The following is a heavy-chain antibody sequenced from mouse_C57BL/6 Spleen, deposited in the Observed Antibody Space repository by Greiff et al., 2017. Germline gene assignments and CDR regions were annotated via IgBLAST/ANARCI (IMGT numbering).Heavy chain of an antibody. Sequence: VQLQQSGPELVKPGASVKISCKASGYAFSSSWMNWVKQRPGKGLEWIGRIYPGDGDTNYNGKFKGKATLTADKSSSTAYMQLSSLTSEDSAVYFCARSDHYGSSSWFAYWGQGTLVTVSA. D-gene: IGHD1-1*01. J-gene: IGHJ3*01. CDR3: ARSDHYGSSSWFAY. CDR1: GYAFSSSW. CDR2: IYPGDGDT. V-gene: IGHV1-82*01.